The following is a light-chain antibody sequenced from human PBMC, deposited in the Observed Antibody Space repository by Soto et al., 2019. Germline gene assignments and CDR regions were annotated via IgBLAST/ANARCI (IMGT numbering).Light chain of an antibody. CDR3: QQYGTPRSVT. CDR1: QSVDSNY. J-gene: IGKJ5*01. V-gene: IGKV3-20*01. CDR2: GAS. Sequence: EIVLTQSPGTLSLSPGEEATLSCRASQSVDSNYLAWYQQKPGQTPRLIIYGASGRADGIPHTFSGSGFGTDFPLTISRVAPEDLAVYYCQQYGTPRSVTYGQGTRM.